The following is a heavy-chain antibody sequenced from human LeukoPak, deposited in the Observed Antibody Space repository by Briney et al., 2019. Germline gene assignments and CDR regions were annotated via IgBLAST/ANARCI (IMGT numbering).Heavy chain of an antibody. CDR2: ISWDGSNT. V-gene: IGHV3-30*18. D-gene: IGHD5-18*01. J-gene: IGHJ2*01. CDR1: GFTFSSHG. Sequence: GRSLRLSCAPSGFTFSSHGMHWVRQAPGKGLEWVAVISWDGSNTYYADSGKGRFTISRDHSKNTLYLQMNSLRAEDTAVYYWANTGAMGSHWYFDLWGRGTRVTVSS. CDR3: ANTGAMGSHWYFDL.